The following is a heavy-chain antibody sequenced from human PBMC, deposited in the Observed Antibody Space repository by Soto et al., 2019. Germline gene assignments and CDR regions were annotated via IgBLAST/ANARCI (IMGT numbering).Heavy chain of an antibody. D-gene: IGHD6-19*01. CDR3: AKGGRQWLVTSDFNY. J-gene: IGHJ4*02. Sequence: VQLVESGGGVVQPGRSLRLSCAASGFTFSDYAMHWVRQAPGKGLEWVAVVSHDGRNTHYADSVKGRFTISRDSSKNTVFLEMSSLRAEDTAVYYCAKGGRQWLVTSDFNYWGPGALCPVSS. CDR2: VSHDGRNT. CDR1: GFTFSDYA. V-gene: IGHV3-30*18.